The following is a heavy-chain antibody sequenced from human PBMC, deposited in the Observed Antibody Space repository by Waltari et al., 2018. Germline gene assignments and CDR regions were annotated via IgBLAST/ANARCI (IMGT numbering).Heavy chain of an antibody. CDR3: ARKIGDTSSAWYFDL. V-gene: IGHV7-4-1*02. D-gene: IGHD6-6*01. Sequence: QVQLVQSGSELKEPGASVKISCQASGYTFTNYPINWVRQAPGRGLEWSGWINTDTGNPTYAQVLTGRFVFSLDTSVSTAYLQISSLKAEDTAVYYCARKIGDTSSAWYFDLWGRGSLVTVSS. CDR1: GYTFTNYP. J-gene: IGHJ2*01. CDR2: INTDTGNP.